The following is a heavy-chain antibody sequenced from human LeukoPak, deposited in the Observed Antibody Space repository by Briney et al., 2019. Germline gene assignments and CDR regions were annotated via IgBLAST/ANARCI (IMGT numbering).Heavy chain of an antibody. Sequence: GVLRLSCAASGFTFSSYWMHWVRQAPGKGLVWVSRINSDGSSTSYADSVKGRFTISRDNAKNTLYLQMNSLRVDDTAMYYCTRGYDISDYWGQGTVVTVSS. J-gene: IGHJ4*02. CDR3: TRGYDISDY. V-gene: IGHV3-74*01. CDR1: GFTFSSYW. D-gene: IGHD3-9*01. CDR2: INSDGSST.